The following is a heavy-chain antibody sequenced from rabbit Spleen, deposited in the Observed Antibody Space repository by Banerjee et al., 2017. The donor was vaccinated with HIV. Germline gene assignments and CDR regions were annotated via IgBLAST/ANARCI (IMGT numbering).Heavy chain of an antibody. V-gene: IGHV1S43*01. CDR2: IDITSGSA. CDR1: GIDFSSFYY. J-gene: IGHJ4*01. D-gene: IGHD1-1*01. Sequence: QSLEESGGDLVKPGASLTLTCTASGIDFSSFYYMCWVRQAPGKGLEWIACIDITSGSAWYASWVNGRFTISKRTSLDTVTLQLNSLTGADTATYFCARSIPANKVWIIYWNLWGPGTLVTVS. CDR3: ARSIPANKVWIIYWNL.